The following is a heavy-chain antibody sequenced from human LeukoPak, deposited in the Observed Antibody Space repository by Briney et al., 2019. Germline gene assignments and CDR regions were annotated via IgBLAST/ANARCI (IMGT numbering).Heavy chain of an antibody. Sequence: GGSLRLSCAASEFSVGSNYMTWVRQAPGKGLEWVSLIYSGGSTYYADSVKGRFTISRDNSKNTLYLQMNSLRAEDTAVYYCASVEQLAFDYWGQGTLVTVSS. CDR3: ASVEQLAFDY. CDR1: EFSVGSNY. D-gene: IGHD6-13*01. V-gene: IGHV3-66*01. CDR2: IYSGGST. J-gene: IGHJ4*02.